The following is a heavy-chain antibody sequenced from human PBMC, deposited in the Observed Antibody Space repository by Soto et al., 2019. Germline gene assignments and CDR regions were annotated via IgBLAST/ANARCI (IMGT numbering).Heavy chain of an antibody. V-gene: IGHV3-30-3*01. CDR2: ISYDGSNK. D-gene: IGHD2-15*01. Sequence: QVQLVESGGGVVQPGRSLRLSCAASGFTFSSYAMHWVRQAPGKGLEWVAVISYDGSNKYYADSVKGRFTISRDNSKNTLYLQMNSLRAEDTAVYYCARDKRGGRAQCSGGSCFTGYWYFDLWGRGTLVTVSS. J-gene: IGHJ2*01. CDR3: ARDKRGGRAQCSGGSCFTGYWYFDL. CDR1: GFTFSSYA.